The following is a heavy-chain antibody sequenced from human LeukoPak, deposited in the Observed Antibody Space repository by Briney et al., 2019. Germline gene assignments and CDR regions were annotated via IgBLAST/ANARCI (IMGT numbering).Heavy chain of an antibody. CDR1: GGSFNTNTYY. CDR2: IYYSGST. CDR3: ARGSRESYYMDV. J-gene: IGHJ6*03. V-gene: IGHV4-39*01. Sequence: SETLSLTCTVSGGSFNTNTYYWGWIRQPPGKGLEWLGSIYYSGSTFYNPSLKSRVTISVDTSKNQFSLRLTSVAAPDTAVYYCARGSRESYYMDVWGKGTTVTVSS.